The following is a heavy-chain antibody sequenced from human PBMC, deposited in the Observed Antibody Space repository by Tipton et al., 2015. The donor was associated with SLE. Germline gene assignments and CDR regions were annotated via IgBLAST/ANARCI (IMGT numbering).Heavy chain of an antibody. V-gene: IGHV4-34*01. D-gene: IGHD3-3*01. CDR1: GGSFSGYY. Sequence: LSLTCAVYGGSFSGYYWSWIRQPPGKGLEWIGEINHSGSTNYNPSLKSRVTISVDTSKNQFSLKLSSVTAADTAVYYCARAGMEWEWFDYWGQGTLVTVSS. CDR3: ARAGMEWEWFDY. J-gene: IGHJ4*02. CDR2: INHSGST.